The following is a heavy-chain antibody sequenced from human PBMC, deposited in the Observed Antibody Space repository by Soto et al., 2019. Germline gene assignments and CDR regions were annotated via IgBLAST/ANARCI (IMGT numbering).Heavy chain of an antibody. Sequence: QVQLVESGGGVVQPGRSLRLSCAASGFTFSSYAMHCVRQAPGKGLEWVAVISYDGSNKYYADSVKGRFTISRDNSKNTLYLQMNSLRAEDTAVYYCARGPSSLTRIDYWGQGTLVTVSS. CDR1: GFTFSSYA. J-gene: IGHJ4*02. CDR3: ARGPSSLTRIDY. CDR2: ISYDGSNK. D-gene: IGHD2-2*01. V-gene: IGHV3-30-3*01.